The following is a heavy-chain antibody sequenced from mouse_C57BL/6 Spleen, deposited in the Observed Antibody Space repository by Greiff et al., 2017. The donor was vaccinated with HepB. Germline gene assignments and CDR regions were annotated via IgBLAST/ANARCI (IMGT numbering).Heavy chain of an antibody. J-gene: IGHJ3*01. D-gene: IGHD1-1*01. CDR1: GFTFSDYG. V-gene: IGHV5-17*01. CDR3: ARPYYYGSGWFAY. CDR2: ISSGSSTI. Sequence: EVKLVESGGGLVKPGGSLKLSCAASGFTFSDYGMHWVRQAPEKGLEWVAYISSGSSTIYYADTVKGRFTISRDNAKNTLFLQMTSLRSEDTAMYYCARPYYYGSGWFAYWGQGTLVTVSA.